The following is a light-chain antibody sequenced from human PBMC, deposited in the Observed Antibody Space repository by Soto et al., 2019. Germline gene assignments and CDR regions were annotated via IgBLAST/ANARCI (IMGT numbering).Light chain of an antibody. CDR3: SPYTSTSTLV. Sequence: QSALTPAASVSGSPGQSITISCTRTNRDVGGYNYVYWYQQHSGTAPNLMINEVTTRPSGVSNRFSGSKSGTTASLTISVLQAYYEADYYCSPYTSTSTLVFGTGTNVTVL. J-gene: IGLJ1*01. CDR1: NRDVGGYNY. V-gene: IGLV2-14*01. CDR2: EVT.